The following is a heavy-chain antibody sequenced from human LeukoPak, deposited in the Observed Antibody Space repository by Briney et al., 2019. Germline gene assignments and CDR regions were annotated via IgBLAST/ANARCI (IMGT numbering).Heavy chain of an antibody. CDR1: GFTFSSYS. Sequence: GGSLRLSCAASGFTFSSYSMNWVRQAPGKGLEWVSSISSRSSYIYYADSVKGRFTISRDNAKNSLYLQMNSLRAEDTAVYYCAMIAVAGTVFDYWGQGTLVTVSS. CDR3: AMIAVAGTVFDY. CDR2: ISSRSSYI. D-gene: IGHD6-19*01. J-gene: IGHJ4*02. V-gene: IGHV3-21*01.